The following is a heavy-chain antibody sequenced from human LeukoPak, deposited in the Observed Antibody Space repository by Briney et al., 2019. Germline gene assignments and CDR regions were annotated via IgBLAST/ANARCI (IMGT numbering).Heavy chain of an antibody. Sequence: GGSLRLSCAASGFAFSDSWMSWVRQAPGKGLEWVSSISSSSSYIYYADSVKGRFTISRDNAKNSLYLQMNSLRAEDTAVYYCARDLSYSGYDLGYWGQGTLVTVSS. J-gene: IGHJ4*02. CDR2: ISSSSSYI. CDR3: ARDLSYSGYDLGY. CDR1: GFAFSDSW. V-gene: IGHV3-21*01. D-gene: IGHD5-12*01.